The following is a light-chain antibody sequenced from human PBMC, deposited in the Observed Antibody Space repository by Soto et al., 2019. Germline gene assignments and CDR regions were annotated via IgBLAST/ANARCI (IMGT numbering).Light chain of an antibody. CDR2: EVR. CDR1: SSDVGGYNH. CDR3: CSYTSSSTLV. V-gene: IGLV2-14*01. J-gene: IGLJ1*01. Sequence: QSALTQPASVSGSPGQSITISCTGTSSDVGGYNHVSWYQQHPGKAPKLIIYEVRNRPSGVSNRLSGSKSGNTASLTISGLQADDEADYYCCSYTSSSTLVFGTGTKVTVL.